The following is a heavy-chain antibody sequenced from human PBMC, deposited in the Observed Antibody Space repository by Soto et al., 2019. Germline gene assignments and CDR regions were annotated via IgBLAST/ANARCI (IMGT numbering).Heavy chain of an antibody. CDR1: GFTFSSFSFSTHS. V-gene: IGHV3-21*06. Sequence: EVQLVESGGGLVKPGGSLRLSCAASGFTFSSFSFSTHSMNWVRQAPGKGLEWVSSISSSGSDIFYADSVKGRFTISRDNAKSSLYLQMNSLRAEDTAVHYCAKTGTTWYFDYWGQGSLVTVSS. J-gene: IGHJ4*02. CDR2: ISSSGSDI. CDR3: AKTGTTWYFDY. D-gene: IGHD1-1*01.